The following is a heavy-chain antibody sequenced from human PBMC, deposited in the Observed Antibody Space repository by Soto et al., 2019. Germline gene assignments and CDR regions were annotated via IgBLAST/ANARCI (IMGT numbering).Heavy chain of an antibody. V-gene: IGHV2-5*02. CDR1: GFSVTSDGVG. CDR2: IFWDDDK. J-gene: IGHJ4*02. Sequence: SGPTLVNPKQTLALTCTVSGFSVTSDGVGVGWIRQPPGKALEWLAVIFWDDDKRYSPSLESRLSIARDTSKDQVFLTMTNMESVDTATYYCALLNDGDYTVWGQGTRVTVSS. D-gene: IGHD4-17*01. CDR3: ALLNDGDYTV.